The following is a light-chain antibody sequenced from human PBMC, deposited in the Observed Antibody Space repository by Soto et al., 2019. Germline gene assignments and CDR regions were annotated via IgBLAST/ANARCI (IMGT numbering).Light chain of an antibody. Sequence: QSALTQPASVSGSPGQSITISCTGTNNYVGGYNLVSGYQQHPCKAPKLVIYEANKRTSRVSDRFPGSRSGNTAFLTISAHQVGDEDGYSCCSFADGPTFVFCGGTNHTVL. CDR1: NNYVGGYNL. CDR2: EAN. V-gene: IGLV2-23*02. J-gene: IGLJ3*02. CDR3: CSFADGPTFV.